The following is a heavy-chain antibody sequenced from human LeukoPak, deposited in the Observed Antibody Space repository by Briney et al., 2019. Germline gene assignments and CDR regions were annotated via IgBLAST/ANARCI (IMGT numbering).Heavy chain of an antibody. D-gene: IGHD3-10*01. Sequence: SETLSLTCAVYGGSFSGYYWSWIRQPPGKGLEWIGEINHSGSTNYNPSLKSRVTISVDTSKNQFSLKLSSVTAADTAVYYCAKSSWSLFDPWGQGTLVTVSS. CDR3: AKSSWSLFDP. CDR1: GGSFSGYY. J-gene: IGHJ5*02. CDR2: INHSGST. V-gene: IGHV4-34*01.